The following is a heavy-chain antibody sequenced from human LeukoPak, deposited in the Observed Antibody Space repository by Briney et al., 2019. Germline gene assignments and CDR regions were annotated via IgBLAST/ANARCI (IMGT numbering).Heavy chain of an antibody. CDR2: IFPVFGAA. Sequence: SVKVSCKASGGTFSSYAISWVRQAPGQGVEWVGGIFPVFGAANYAQKFQGRVTLTADKSTSTAYMELSNMRSEDTTAYYYARARIAAAGDDTFDIWGQGTMVTVSS. CDR3: ARARIAAAGDDTFDI. CDR1: GGTFSSYA. V-gene: IGHV1-69*06. J-gene: IGHJ3*02. D-gene: IGHD6-13*01.